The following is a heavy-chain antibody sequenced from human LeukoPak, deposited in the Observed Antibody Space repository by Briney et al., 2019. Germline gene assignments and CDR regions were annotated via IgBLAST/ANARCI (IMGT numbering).Heavy chain of an antibody. J-gene: IGHJ3*02. Sequence: SETLSLTCAVYGGSFSGYYWSWIRQPPGKGLEWIGEINHSGSTNYNPSLKSRVTISVDTSKNQFPLKLSSVTAADTAVYYCAREGRRPIWGQGTMVTVSS. V-gene: IGHV4-34*01. D-gene: IGHD3-10*01. CDR3: AREGRRPI. CDR2: INHSGST. CDR1: GGSFSGYY.